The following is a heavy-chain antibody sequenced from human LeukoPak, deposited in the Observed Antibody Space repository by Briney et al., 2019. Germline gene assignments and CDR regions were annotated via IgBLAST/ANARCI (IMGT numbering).Heavy chain of an antibody. Sequence: PSQTLSLTCAVSGVSISRGGYAWNWIRQPPGKGLEWIAYIYHSGTTYYNPSLKSRATISVDTSKNQFSLKLSSVTAADTAVYYCARVRSSGYSWFDPWGQGTLVTVSS. J-gene: IGHJ5*02. V-gene: IGHV4-30-4*07. CDR3: ARVRSSGYSWFDP. D-gene: IGHD3-22*01. CDR2: IYHSGTT. CDR1: GVSISRGGYA.